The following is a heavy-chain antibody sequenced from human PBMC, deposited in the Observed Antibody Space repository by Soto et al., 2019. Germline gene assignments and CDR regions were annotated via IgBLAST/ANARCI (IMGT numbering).Heavy chain of an antibody. Sequence: EVQLLESGGGLVQPGWSLILSCAASGFTFSSYAMSCVRQAPVTWLEWVSAIIGSGGSTYYADHVRGRFTISRDISENALDPQMKSLSADDTAVYYCAKVGGAEAGYFQHSGQGTLVTVAS. D-gene: IGHD1-26*01. J-gene: IGHJ1*01. CDR3: AKVGGAEAGYFQH. CDR2: IIGSGGST. CDR1: GFTFSSYA. V-gene: IGHV3-23*01.